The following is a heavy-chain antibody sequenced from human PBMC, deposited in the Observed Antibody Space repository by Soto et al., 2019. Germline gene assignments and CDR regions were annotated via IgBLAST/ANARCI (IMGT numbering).Heavy chain of an antibody. CDR3: ARDPLRYSSSSSFDY. V-gene: IGHV3-7*03. D-gene: IGHD6-13*01. CDR1: GFTFSSYW. J-gene: IGHJ4*02. Sequence: EVQLVESGGGLVQPGGSLRLSCAASGFTFSSYWMSWVRQAPGKGLEWVANIKQDGSEKYYVDSVKGRFTISRDNAKNSLYLQMNSLRAEDTAVYYCARDPLRYSSSSSFDYWGQGTLVTVSS. CDR2: IKQDGSEK.